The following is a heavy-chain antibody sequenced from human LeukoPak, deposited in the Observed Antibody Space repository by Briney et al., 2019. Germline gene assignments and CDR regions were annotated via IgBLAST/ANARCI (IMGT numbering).Heavy chain of an antibody. CDR3: ARDPGEDAFDI. V-gene: IGHV4-34*01. CDR2: IYYSGST. J-gene: IGHJ3*02. CDR1: GGSFSGYY. D-gene: IGHD7-27*01. Sequence: KASETLSLTCAVYGGSFSGYYWSWIRQPPGKGLEWIGSIYYSGSTYYNPSLKSRVTISVDTSKNQFSLKLSSVTAADTAVYYCARDPGEDAFDIWGQGTMVTVSS.